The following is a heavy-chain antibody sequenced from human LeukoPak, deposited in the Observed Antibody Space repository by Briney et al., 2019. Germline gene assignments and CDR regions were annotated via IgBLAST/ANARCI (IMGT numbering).Heavy chain of an antibody. V-gene: IGHV4-38-2*02. Sequence: SETLSLTCTVSGYSISSGYYWGWIRQPPGKGLEWIGSIYHSGSTYYNPSLKSRVTISVDTSKNQFSLKLSSVTAADTAVYYCARADYYGSGSYYKTGYFDYWGQGTLVTVSS. CDR2: IYHSGST. J-gene: IGHJ4*02. CDR1: GYSISSGYY. D-gene: IGHD3-10*01. CDR3: ARADYYGSGSYYKTGYFDY.